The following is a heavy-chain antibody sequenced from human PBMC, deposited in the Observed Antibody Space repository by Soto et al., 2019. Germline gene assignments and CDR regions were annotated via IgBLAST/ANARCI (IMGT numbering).Heavy chain of an antibody. Sequence: TLRLSCAASGFTFSSYGMHWVRQAPGKGLEWVAVIWYDGSNKYYADSVKGRFTISRDNAKNTLYLQMNSLRPEDTAVYYCTREKFDPWGQGTLVTVSS. CDR2: IWYDGSNK. J-gene: IGHJ5*02. CDR1: GFTFSSYG. CDR3: TREKFDP. V-gene: IGHV3-33*01.